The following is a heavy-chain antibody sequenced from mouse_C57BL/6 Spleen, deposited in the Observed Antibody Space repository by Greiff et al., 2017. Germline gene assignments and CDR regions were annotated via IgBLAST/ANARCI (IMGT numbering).Heavy chain of an antibody. CDR3: ARTCGNYDYFDY. V-gene: IGHV5-17*01. CDR2: ISSGSSTI. CDR1: GFTFSDYG. Sequence: EVQLVESGGGLVKPGGSLKLSCAASGFTFSDYGMHWVRQAPEKGLEWVAYISSGSSTIYYADTVKGRFTISRDNAKNTLFLQLTSLRSEETAMYYCARTCGNYDYFDYWGQGTTLTVAS. D-gene: IGHD2-1*01. J-gene: IGHJ2*01.